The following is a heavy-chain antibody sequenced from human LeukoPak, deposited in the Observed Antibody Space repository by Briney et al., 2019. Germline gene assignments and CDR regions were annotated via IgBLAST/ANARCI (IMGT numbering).Heavy chain of an antibody. CDR3: ARGTGTTAYFDY. CDR2: ISSSSSYT. V-gene: IGHV3-11*06. Sequence: PGGSLRLSCGASGFTFSDYYMSWVRQAPGKGLEWVSYISSSSSYTKYADSVKGRFTISRDNAKNSLYLQVNSLRAEDTAVYYCARGTGTTAYFDYWGQGTLVTVSS. CDR1: GFTFSDYY. D-gene: IGHD1-1*01. J-gene: IGHJ4*02.